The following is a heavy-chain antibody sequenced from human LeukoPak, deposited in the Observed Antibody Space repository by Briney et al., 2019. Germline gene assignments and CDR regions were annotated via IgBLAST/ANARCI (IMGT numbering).Heavy chain of an antibody. V-gene: IGHV1-2*02. CDR1: GYTFTSYY. CDR2: INPNSGGT. CDR3: ARNRKTSGSYPIGGQYNWFDP. D-gene: IGHD1-26*01. Sequence: ASVKVSCKASGYTFTSYYMHWVRQAPGQGLEWMGWINPNSGGTNYAQKFQGRVTMTRDTSISTAYMELSRLRSEDTAVYYCARNRKTSGSYPIGGQYNWFDPWGQGTLVTVSS. J-gene: IGHJ5*02.